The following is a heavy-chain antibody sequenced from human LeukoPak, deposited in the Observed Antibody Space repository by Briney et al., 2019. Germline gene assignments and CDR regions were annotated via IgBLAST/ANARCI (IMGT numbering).Heavy chain of an antibody. J-gene: IGHJ4*02. CDR2: INPISGGT. D-gene: IGHD3-10*01. CDR1: GYTFTGYY. Sequence: ASVKVSCKASGYTFTGYYMHWVRQAPGQGLEWMGWINPISGGTGYAQKFQGRVTMTRDTSINTAYMELSRLTSDDTAVCYCARITDSMIRGVDFDYWGQGTLVAVSS. CDR3: ARITDSMIRGVDFDY. V-gene: IGHV1-2*02.